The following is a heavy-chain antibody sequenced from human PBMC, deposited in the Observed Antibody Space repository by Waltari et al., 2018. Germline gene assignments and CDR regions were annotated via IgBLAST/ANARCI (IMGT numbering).Heavy chain of an antibody. V-gene: IGHV1-46*01. J-gene: IGHJ5*02. Sequence: QVQLVQSGAEVKKPGASVKVSCKASGYTFTSYYMHWVRQAPGQGLEWMGIINPSGGSTSYAQKFQGRVTMTRDTSTSTVYMELSSLRSEDTAVYYCARDLVIVDTAMVWSPGNWFDPWGQGTLVTVSS. CDR1: GYTFTSYY. CDR2: INPSGGST. D-gene: IGHD5-18*01. CDR3: ARDLVIVDTAMVWSPGNWFDP.